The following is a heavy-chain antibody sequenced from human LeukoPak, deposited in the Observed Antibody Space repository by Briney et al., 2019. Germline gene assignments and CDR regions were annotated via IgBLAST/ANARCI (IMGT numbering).Heavy chain of an antibody. Sequence: SETLSLTCAVYGGSFSGYYWSWIRQPPGKGLEWIGEINHSGSTSYNPSLKSRVTISVDTSKNQFSLKLSSVTAADTAVCYCARGARPHGCDYWGQGTLVTVSX. J-gene: IGHJ4*02. CDR3: ARGARPHGCDY. D-gene: IGHD6-6*01. CDR2: INHSGST. V-gene: IGHV4-34*01. CDR1: GGSFSGYY.